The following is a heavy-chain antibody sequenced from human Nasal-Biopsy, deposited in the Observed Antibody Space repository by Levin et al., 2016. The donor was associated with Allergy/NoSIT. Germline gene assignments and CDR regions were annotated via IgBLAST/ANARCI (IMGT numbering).Heavy chain of an antibody. J-gene: IGHJ4*02. D-gene: IGHD2-15*01. V-gene: IGHV1-2*02. CDR2: MNPNSGDT. CDR1: GDSFSDYY. Sequence: ASVKVSCKASGDSFSDYYVHWVRQAPGQGLEWMGYMNPNSGDTKYAQKFQGRVTMTRDTSISTAYMELTRLTSDDTAVYYCATDGPPFCAAGRCYLKWGQGTLVTVSS. CDR3: ATDGPPFCAAGRCYLK.